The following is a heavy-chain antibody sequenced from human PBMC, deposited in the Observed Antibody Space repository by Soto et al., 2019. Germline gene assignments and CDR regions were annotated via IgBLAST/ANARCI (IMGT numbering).Heavy chain of an antibody. J-gene: IGHJ4*02. CDR1: GFTFSSYA. Sequence: GGSLRLSCSASGFTFSSYALHWVRQAPGKGLEYVSAISSNGGSTYYADSVKGRFTISRDNSKNTLYLQMSSLRAEDTAVYYCVKEMTTVTTNPFDYWGQGTLVTVSS. CDR3: VKEMTTVTTNPFDY. V-gene: IGHV3-64D*08. CDR2: ISSNGGST. D-gene: IGHD4-17*01.